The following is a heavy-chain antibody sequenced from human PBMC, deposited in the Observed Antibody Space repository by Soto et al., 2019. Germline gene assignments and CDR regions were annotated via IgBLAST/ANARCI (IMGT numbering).Heavy chain of an antibody. V-gene: IGHV1-2*06. D-gene: IGHD2-15*01. CDR3: ANIHTTPDWFDT. Sequence: DSVKVSCKASGYTFTGYFIHWLRHAPGQGLEWMGRINPNSGATNYARKFQDRVTMTRDTSINTAYMELSNLRSDDTAIYYCANIHTTPDWFDTWGQGTRVTVSA. J-gene: IGHJ5*02. CDR1: GYTFTGYF. CDR2: INPNSGAT.